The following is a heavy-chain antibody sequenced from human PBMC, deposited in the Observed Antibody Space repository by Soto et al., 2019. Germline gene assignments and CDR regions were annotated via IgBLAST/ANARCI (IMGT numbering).Heavy chain of an antibody. Sequence: ASVKVSCKASGYTFTRYDINWVRQAPGQRLEWMGWINAGNGKTKYSQKFQGRVTITRDTSASTAYMELSSLRSEDTAVYYCARGTGSGMDVWGQGTTVTVSS. J-gene: IGHJ6*02. CDR3: ARGTGSGMDV. CDR1: GYTFTRYD. D-gene: IGHD3-10*01. V-gene: IGHV1-3*01. CDR2: INAGNGKT.